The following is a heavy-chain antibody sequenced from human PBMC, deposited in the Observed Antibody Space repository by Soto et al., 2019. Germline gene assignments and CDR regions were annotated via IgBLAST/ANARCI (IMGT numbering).Heavy chain of an antibody. J-gene: IGHJ6*02. D-gene: IGHD2-21*01. CDR3: ARVAASSSFHFSFYGVDV. Sequence: SETLSLTCKVCGGSISSYYWNWIRQPPWKGLEWLGNIYYSGGTNYSPSLESRVTISVDTSKNQISLKLRSVTAADTAVYSCARVAASSSFHFSFYGVDVCGQGTTVAFCS. CDR2: IYYSGGT. CDR1: GGSISSYY. V-gene: IGHV4-59*01.